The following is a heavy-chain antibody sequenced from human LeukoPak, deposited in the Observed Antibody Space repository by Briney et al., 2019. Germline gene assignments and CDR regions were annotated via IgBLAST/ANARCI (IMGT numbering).Heavy chain of an antibody. D-gene: IGHD3-16*01. J-gene: IGHJ4*02. CDR1: GGSFSGYY. CDR3: TRGAGWLIDY. Sequence: PSETLSLTCAVYGGSFSGYYWGWIRQPPGKGLEWIGEINHSGSTNYNPSLKSRVTISADTSKNHFSLKLNSVTTADTAVYYCTRGAGWLIDYWGQGILVTVSS. CDR2: INHSGST. V-gene: IGHV4-34*01.